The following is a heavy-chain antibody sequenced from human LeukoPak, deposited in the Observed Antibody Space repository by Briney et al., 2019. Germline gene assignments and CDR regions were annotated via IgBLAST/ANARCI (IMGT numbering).Heavy chain of an antibody. Sequence: GGSLRLSCAASGFTFSSYWMSWVRQALGKGLEWVANIKQDGSEKYYVDSVKGRFTISRDNAKNSLYLQMNSLRAEDTAVYYCARVHDFWSGYPYYFDYWGQGTLVTVSS. CDR2: IKQDGSEK. V-gene: IGHV3-7*01. J-gene: IGHJ4*02. D-gene: IGHD3-3*01. CDR3: ARVHDFWSGYPYYFDY. CDR1: GFTFSSYW.